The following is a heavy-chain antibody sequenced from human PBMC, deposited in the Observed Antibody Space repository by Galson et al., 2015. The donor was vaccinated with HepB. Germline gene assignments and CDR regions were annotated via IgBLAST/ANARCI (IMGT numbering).Heavy chain of an antibody. CDR1: GYTFTGYY. CDR2: INPNSGGT. D-gene: IGHD6-19*01. CDR3: ARRRDLWMGQTGYSSGWYVPPGYYYYMDV. J-gene: IGHJ6*03. Sequence: SCKASGYTFTGYYMHWVRQAPGQGLEWMGWINPNSGGTNYAQKFQGRVTMTRDTSISTAYMELSRLRSDDTAVYYCARRRDLWMGQTGYSSGWYVPPGYYYYMDVWGKGTTVTVSS. V-gene: IGHV1-2*02.